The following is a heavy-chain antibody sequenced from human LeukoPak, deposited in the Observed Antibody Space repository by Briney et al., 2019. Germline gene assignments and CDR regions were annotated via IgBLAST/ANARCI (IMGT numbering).Heavy chain of an antibody. CDR2: ISWDGGST. J-gene: IGHJ4*02. D-gene: IGHD3-3*01. CDR1: GFTFDDYT. Sequence: GGSLRLSCAASGFTFDDYTMHWVRQAPGKGLEWVSLISWDGGSTYYADSVKGRFTISRDNSKNSLYLQMNSLRTEDTALYYCAKVATIFGVVSHFDYWGQGTLVTVSS. V-gene: IGHV3-43*01. CDR3: AKVATIFGVVSHFDY.